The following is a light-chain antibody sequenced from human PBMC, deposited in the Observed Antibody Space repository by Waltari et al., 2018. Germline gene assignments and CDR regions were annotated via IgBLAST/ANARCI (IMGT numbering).Light chain of an antibody. V-gene: IGLV2-14*01. J-gene: IGLJ2*01. CDR1: SRYVGGYTH. Sequence: QSALTQPAPVSGSPGQSITLSGTGPSRYVGGYTHVSLYQQHPGKPPKLMIYDVSKRPSGASNRFSGSKSGNTAPLTISGLQAEDEADYYCSSYTSSSTLVFGGGTKLTVL. CDR2: DVS. CDR3: SSYTSSSTLV.